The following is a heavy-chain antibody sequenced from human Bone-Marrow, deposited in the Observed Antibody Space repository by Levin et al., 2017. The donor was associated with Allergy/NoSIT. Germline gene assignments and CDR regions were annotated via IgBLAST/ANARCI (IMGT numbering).Heavy chain of an antibody. CDR1: GYTFTSYG. CDR3: AREGYCSGGSCYSGDPTSDYYYGMDV. CDR2: ISAYNGNT. D-gene: IGHD2-15*01. J-gene: IGHJ6*02. Sequence: GESLKISCKASGYTFTSYGISWVRQAPGQGLEWMGWISAYNGNTNYAQKLQGRVTMTTDTSTSTAYMELRSLRSDDTAVYYCAREGYCSGGSCYSGDPTSDYYYGMDVWGQGTTVTVSS. V-gene: IGHV1-18*01.